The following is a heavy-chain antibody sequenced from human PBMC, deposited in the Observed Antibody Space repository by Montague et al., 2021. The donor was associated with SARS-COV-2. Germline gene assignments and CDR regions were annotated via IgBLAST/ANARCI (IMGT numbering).Heavy chain of an antibody. Sequence: SETLSLTCTVSGGSISSSFYYWGWLRQPPGKGLEWLGTLYHSGSTYYTLSLKSRVTISADTSKNYLSLKLNSATAADTAVYYCARLNIGVSDYGSLSLDNWGQGTLVTVAS. V-gene: IGHV4-39*02. CDR3: ARLNIGVSDYGSLSLDN. J-gene: IGHJ4*02. D-gene: IGHD1-26*01. CDR1: GGSISSSFYY. CDR2: LYHSGST.